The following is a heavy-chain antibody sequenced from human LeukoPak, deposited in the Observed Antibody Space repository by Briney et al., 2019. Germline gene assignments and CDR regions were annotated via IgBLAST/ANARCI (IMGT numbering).Heavy chain of an antibody. CDR2: INHRGST. CDR1: GGSISSSNW. J-gene: IGHJ5*02. CDR3: ASGQNWFDP. Sequence: SGTLSLTCAVSGGSISSSNWWSWVRQPPGKGLEWIGEINHRGSTNYNPSLKSRVTVSVDTSKNQFSLKLSSVTAADTAVYYCASGQNWFDPWGQGTLVTVSS. V-gene: IGHV4-4*02.